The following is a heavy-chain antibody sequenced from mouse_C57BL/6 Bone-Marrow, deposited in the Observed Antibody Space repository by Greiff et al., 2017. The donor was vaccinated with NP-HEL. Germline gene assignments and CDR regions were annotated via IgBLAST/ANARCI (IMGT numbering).Heavy chain of an antibody. CDR2: ISNLAYSI. CDR1: GFTFSDYG. V-gene: IGHV5-15*01. Sequence: EVHLVESGGGLVQPGGSLKLSCAASGFTFSDYGMAWVRQAPRKGPEWVAFISNLAYSIYYADTVTGRFTISRENAKNTLYLEMSSLMSEDTAMYYCARGFYYYGSTAMDYWGQGTSVTVSS. J-gene: IGHJ4*01. D-gene: IGHD1-1*01. CDR3: ARGFYYYGSTAMDY.